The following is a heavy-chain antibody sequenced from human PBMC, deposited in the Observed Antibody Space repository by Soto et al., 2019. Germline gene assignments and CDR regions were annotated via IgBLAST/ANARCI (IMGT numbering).Heavy chain of an antibody. Sequence: QVQLVESGGGVVQPGRSLRLSCAASGFTFSSYGMHWVRQAPGKGLEWVAVISYDGSNKYYADSVKGRFTISRDNSKNTLYLQMNSLRAEDTAVYYCAGQQLALDYWGQGTLVTVSS. V-gene: IGHV3-30*03. D-gene: IGHD6-13*01. CDR3: AGQQLALDY. J-gene: IGHJ4*02. CDR1: GFTFSSYG. CDR2: ISYDGSNK.